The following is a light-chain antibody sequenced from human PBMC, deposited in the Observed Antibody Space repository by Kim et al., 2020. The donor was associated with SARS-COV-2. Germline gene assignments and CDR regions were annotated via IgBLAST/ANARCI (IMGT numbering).Light chain of an antibody. Sequence: VSPGRTASITCSGEKLGDKGACWYQQKAGQSPVLVMYQDSMRPSGIPERFSGFNSGDTATLTISGTQAIDEAYYYCQACDSSTVVFGGGTQLTVL. CDR2: QDS. J-gene: IGLJ2*01. V-gene: IGLV3-1*01. CDR1: KLGDKG. CDR3: QACDSSTVV.